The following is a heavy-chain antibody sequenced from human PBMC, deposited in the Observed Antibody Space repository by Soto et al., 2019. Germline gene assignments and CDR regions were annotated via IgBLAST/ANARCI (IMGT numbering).Heavy chain of an antibody. J-gene: IGHJ6*02. Sequence: QVRLVQSGAEVKKPGASVKVSCKASGYTFTGYYMHWVRQAPGQGLEWMGWINPNSGGTNYAQKFQGWVTMTRDTSISTAYMELSRLRSDDTAVYYCARVGIAAADDYYYGMDVWGQGTTVTVSS. D-gene: IGHD6-13*01. V-gene: IGHV1-2*04. CDR3: ARVGIAAADDYYYGMDV. CDR2: INPNSGGT. CDR1: GYTFTGYY.